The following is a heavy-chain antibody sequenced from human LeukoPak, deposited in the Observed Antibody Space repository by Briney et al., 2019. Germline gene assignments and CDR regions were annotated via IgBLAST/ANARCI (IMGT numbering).Heavy chain of an antibody. J-gene: IGHJ4*02. Sequence: ASVKVSCKASGYTFTGYYMHWVRQAPGQGLEWMGWINPNSGGTNYAQKFQGRVTMTRDTSISTAYMELSRLRSDDTAVYYCARGKSIAVAGTVFYWGQGTLVTVSS. V-gene: IGHV1-2*02. D-gene: IGHD6-19*01. CDR1: GYTFTGYY. CDR3: ARGKSIAVAGTVFY. CDR2: INPNSGGT.